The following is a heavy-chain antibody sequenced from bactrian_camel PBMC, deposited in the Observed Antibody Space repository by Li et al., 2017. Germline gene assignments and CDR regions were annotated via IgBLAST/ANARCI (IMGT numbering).Heavy chain of an antibody. J-gene: IGHJ4*01. V-gene: IGHV3S25*01. CDR2: IYTGGGST. CDR3: AGVERERLCRWTEFSY. D-gene: IGHD4*01. CDR1: GVTNGDYC. Sequence: QLVESGGGSVQAGGSLRLSCTASGVTNGDYCMSWLRRAPGKEREGVAGIYTGGGSTYYNKPVEGRFTISQDKAKNTVYLQMDSLKPEGTATYYCAGVERERLCRWTEFSYWGQGTQVTVS.